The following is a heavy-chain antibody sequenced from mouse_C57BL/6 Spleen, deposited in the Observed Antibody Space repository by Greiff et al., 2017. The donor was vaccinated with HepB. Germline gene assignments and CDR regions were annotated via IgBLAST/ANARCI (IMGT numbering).Heavy chain of an antibody. D-gene: IGHD2-4*01. J-gene: IGHJ2*01. Sequence: DVKLVESGGGLVKPGGSLKLSCAASGFTFSSYAMSWVRQTPEKRLEWVATISDGGSYTYYPDNVKGRFTISRDNAKNNLYLQMSHLKSEDTAMYYCAREGTMITRYFDYWGQGTTLTVSS. CDR1: GFTFSSYA. CDR2: ISDGGSYT. V-gene: IGHV5-4*01. CDR3: AREGTMITRYFDY.